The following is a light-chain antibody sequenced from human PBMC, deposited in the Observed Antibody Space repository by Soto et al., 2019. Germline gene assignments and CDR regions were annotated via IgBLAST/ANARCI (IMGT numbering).Light chain of an antibody. CDR3: QQYDNFPLT. CDR2: RAS. V-gene: IGKV1-5*03. CDR1: HSISDS. J-gene: IGKJ4*01. Sequence: DIQMTQSPSTLSASVGDRVTITCRASHSISDSLAWYQQKPGKAPKLLIYRASNLDIGVPSRFSGSASGTEFSLTISSLLPDDLATYYCQQYDNFPLTFGGGTRLE.